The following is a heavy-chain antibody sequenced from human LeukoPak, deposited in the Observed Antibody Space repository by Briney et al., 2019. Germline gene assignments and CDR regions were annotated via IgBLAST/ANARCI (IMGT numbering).Heavy chain of an antibody. D-gene: IGHD3-9*01. J-gene: IGHJ4*02. CDR3: ARDSYLYDILTGYYKNPHPNYFDY. V-gene: IGHV1-2*02. CDR2: INPNSGGT. CDR1: GYTFTSYY. Sequence: GASVKVSCKASGYTFTSYYIHWVRQAPGQGLEWMGWINPNSGGTNYAQKFQGRVTMTRDTSISTAYMELSRLRSDDTAVYYCARDSYLYDILTGYYKNPHPNYFDYWGREPWSPSPQ.